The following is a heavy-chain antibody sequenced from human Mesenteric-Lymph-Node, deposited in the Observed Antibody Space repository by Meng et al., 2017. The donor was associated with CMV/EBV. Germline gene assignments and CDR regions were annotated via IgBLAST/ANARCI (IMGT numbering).Heavy chain of an antibody. J-gene: IGHJ4*02. CDR1: GYTFNNYD. CDR3: AREEGSMRGFDY. CDR2: MNPNSGNT. V-gene: IGHV1-8*03. Sequence: ASVKVSCKASGYTFNNYDINWVRQATGQGLEWMAWMNPNSGNTGYAQKFQGRVTITADKSTSTAYMELSSLRSEDTAVYYCAREEGSMRGFDYWGQGTLVTVSS. D-gene: IGHD2/OR15-2a*01.